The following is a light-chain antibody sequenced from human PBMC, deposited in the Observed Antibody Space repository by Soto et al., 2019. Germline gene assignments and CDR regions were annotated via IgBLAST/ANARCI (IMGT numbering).Light chain of an antibody. CDR3: QQSYRTPRT. V-gene: IGKV1-5*03. CDR2: EAS. J-gene: IGKJ1*01. Sequence: IQLTQSPSTLSGSVWDRVTITCRASQGVSTWLAWYQQRPSQAPKLLVYEASKLQSGVPSRFSASGSGTDFTLTISSLQPEDFASYYCQQSYRTPRTFGQGTKVDIK. CDR1: QGVSTW.